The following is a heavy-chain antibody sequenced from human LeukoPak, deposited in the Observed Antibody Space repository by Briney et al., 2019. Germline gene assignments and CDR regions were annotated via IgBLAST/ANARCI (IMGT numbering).Heavy chain of an antibody. CDR3: ARGKIVGIAAAGGYLDY. D-gene: IGHD6-13*01. Sequence: SVKVSCKPSVGTFSSYAISWVRQAPGQGLEWMGGIIPIFGTANYAQKFQGKVTTTTDESTSTAYMELSSLRSEDTAVYYCARGKIVGIAAAGGYLDYWGQGTLVTVSS. CDR1: VGTFSSYA. V-gene: IGHV1-69*05. J-gene: IGHJ4*02. CDR2: IIPIFGTA.